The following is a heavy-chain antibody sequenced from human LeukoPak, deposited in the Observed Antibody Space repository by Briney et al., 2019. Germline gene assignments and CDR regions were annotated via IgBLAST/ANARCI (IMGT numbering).Heavy chain of an antibody. D-gene: IGHD5-12*01. CDR3: AKQRGYDGLVDAFDM. CDR1: GVTIRSSG. J-gene: IGHJ3*02. CDR2: IDNSGSSA. Sequence: GGSLRLSCVASGVTIRSSGMSWVRQVPGKGLEWVSTIDNSGSSAYYADSVKGRFTVSRDNSKNTLFLEMNSLRAEDTALYYCAKQRGYDGLVDAFDMWGQGTMVTVSS. V-gene: IGHV3-23*01.